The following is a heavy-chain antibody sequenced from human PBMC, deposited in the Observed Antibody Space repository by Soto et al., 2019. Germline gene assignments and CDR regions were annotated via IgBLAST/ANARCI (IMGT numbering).Heavy chain of an antibody. CDR3: ARVDTRRVAVVREY. D-gene: IGHD3-10*01. J-gene: IGHJ4*02. V-gene: IGHV1-18*01. CDR1: GNTFASHG. CDR2: ISGFNGQS. Sequence: QVQLVQSGPEVKKPGASVKVSCKASGNTFASHGFSWVRQAPGQGLERRGWISGFNGQSSYALKFQGRVTMTTDTSTSTAYMDLRSRRSHDTAVYFCARVDTRRVAVVREYWGQGTLVTVSS.